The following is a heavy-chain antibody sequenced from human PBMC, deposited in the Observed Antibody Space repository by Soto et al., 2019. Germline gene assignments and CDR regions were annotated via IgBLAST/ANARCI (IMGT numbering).Heavy chain of an antibody. Sequence: PSQTLSLTCVISGDSVSSNSAAWNWIRQSPSRGLEWLGRTYYRSKWYNDYAVSVKSRITINPDTSKNQFSLQLNSVTPEDTAVYYCAREKIEGSIAARGALGFVCWFDPWGQGTLVTVSS. CDR2: TYYRSKWYN. J-gene: IGHJ5*02. V-gene: IGHV6-1*01. CDR3: AREKIEGSIAARGALGFVCWFDP. CDR1: GDSVSSNSAA. D-gene: IGHD6-6*01.